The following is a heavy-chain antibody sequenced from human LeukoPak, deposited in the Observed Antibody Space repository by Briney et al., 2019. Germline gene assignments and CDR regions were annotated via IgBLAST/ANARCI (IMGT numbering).Heavy chain of an antibody. CDR3: ATYSILNAREFRY. D-gene: IGHD4-11*01. J-gene: IGHJ1*01. V-gene: IGHV3-9*01. CDR1: GFTFDDYA. Sequence: PGGSLRLSCAASGFTFDDYAMHWVRQAPGKGLEWVSGISWNSGNVGYADSVKGRFTISRDNAKNSVYLQMNSLGADDTAVYYCATYSILNAREFRYWGQGTLVTVTS. CDR2: ISWNSGNV.